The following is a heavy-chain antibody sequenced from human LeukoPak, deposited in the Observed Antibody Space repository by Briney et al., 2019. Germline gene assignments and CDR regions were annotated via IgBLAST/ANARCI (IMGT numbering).Heavy chain of an antibody. V-gene: IGHV3-23*01. CDR2: ISGSGGST. CDR1: GFTFSINA. D-gene: IGHD2-2*01. CDR3: AKAHCGSANCSRADY. Sequence: GGSLRLSCAASGFTFSINAMAWVRQAPGKGLEWVSAISGSGGSTSYADSVKGRFTISRDNSENTVYLQMNSLTVEDTAVYYCAKAHCGSANCSRADYWGKGTQVTVSS. J-gene: IGHJ4*02.